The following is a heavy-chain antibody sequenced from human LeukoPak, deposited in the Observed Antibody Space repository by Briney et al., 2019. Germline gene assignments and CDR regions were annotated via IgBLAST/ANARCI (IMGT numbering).Heavy chain of an antibody. D-gene: IGHD4-17*01. V-gene: IGHV3-9*01. CDR3: AKDRFFTVTGIDY. CDR2: ISWNSGSI. J-gene: IGHJ4*02. Sequence: GRSLRLSCAASGLTFDDYAMHWVRQAPGKGLEWVSGISWNSGSIGYADSVKGRFTISRDNAKNSLYLQMNSLRAEDTALYYCAKDRFFTVTGIDYWGQETLVTVSS. CDR1: GLTFDDYA.